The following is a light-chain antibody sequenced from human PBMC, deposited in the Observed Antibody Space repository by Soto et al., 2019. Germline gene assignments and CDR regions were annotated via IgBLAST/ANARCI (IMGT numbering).Light chain of an antibody. V-gene: IGKV3-11*01. CDR3: QQRTDWPIT. CDR2: DAS. J-gene: IGKJ5*01. CDR1: QSVRSY. Sequence: EIVLTQSPATLSLSPGERATLSCGASQSVRSYLAWYQQKPGQAPRLLIYDASKRATGIPARFSGSGSGTDFTLTISSLEPEDFAVYYCQQRTDWPITFGQGTRLEIK.